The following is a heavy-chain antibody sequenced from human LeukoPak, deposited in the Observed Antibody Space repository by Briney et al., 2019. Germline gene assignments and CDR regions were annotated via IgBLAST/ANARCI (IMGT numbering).Heavy chain of an antibody. CDR1: GYSISSGYY. J-gene: IGHJ4*02. CDR3: ASWGATHHYFDS. CDR2: IYYSGIT. V-gene: IGHV4-38-2*02. Sequence: PSETLSLTCTVSGYSISSGYYWSWIRQPPGKGLEWIGSIYYSGITYYNPSLKGRVTMSVDTSNNQFSLKLSSVTAADTAVYYCASWGATHHYFDSWGRGTLVTVSS. D-gene: IGHD1-26*01.